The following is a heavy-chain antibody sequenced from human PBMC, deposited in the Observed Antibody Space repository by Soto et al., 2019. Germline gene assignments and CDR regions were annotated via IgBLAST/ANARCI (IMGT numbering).Heavy chain of an antibody. V-gene: IGHV1-2*02. CDR2: INPNSGGT. D-gene: IGHD2-15*01. Sequence: ASVKVSCKASGYTFTGYYMHWVRQAPGQGLEWMGWINPNSGGTNYAQKFQGRVTMTRDTSISTAYMELSRLRSDDTAVYYRARDPLGYCSGGSCYPNGMDVWGQGTTVTVSS. CDR3: ARDPLGYCSGGSCYPNGMDV. CDR1: GYTFTGYY. J-gene: IGHJ6*02.